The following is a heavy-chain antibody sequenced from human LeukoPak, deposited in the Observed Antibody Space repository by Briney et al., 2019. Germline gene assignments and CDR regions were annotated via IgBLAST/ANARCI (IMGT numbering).Heavy chain of an antibody. Sequence: ASVKVSCKASGYTFTDYEMHWVRQAPGQGLEWMGIINPSGASTGYAQKFQGRVTMTWDTSTTTVYMELSSLRSEDTAVYYCARFSSNWYSSFDYWGQGTLVTVSS. CDR2: INPSGAST. D-gene: IGHD6-13*01. J-gene: IGHJ4*02. CDR1: GYTFTDYE. CDR3: ARFSSNWYSSFDY. V-gene: IGHV1-46*01.